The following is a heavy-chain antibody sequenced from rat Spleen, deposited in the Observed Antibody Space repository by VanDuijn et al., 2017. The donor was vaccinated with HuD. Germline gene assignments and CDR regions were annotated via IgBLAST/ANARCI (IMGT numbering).Heavy chain of an antibody. V-gene: IGHV2-43*01. CDR1: GFSLTSYH. CDR2: IWIDGNT. J-gene: IGHJ2*01. Sequence: QVQLKESGPGLVQPSQTLSLTCTVSGFSLTSYHVSWVRQPPGKGLEWMGVIWIDGNTAYNSLLKSRLTISRDISKNQVFLKMNSLQTEDTATYYCARDRTGPWDYWGQGVMVTVSS. CDR3: ARDRTGPWDY.